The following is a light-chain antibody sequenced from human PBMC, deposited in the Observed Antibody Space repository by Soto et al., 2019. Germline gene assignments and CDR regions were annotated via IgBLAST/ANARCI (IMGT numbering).Light chain of an antibody. CDR2: GAS. V-gene: IGKV3-15*01. J-gene: IGKJ4*01. CDR3: QQNNKWPPVT. Sequence: EVVMTQSPATVSVFPGEGVTLSCRASQTISTDLAWYQQKPGQAPRLLIYGASTRATGVPDRFSGGGSGTEFTLTISGLQSEDFAFYYCQQNNKWPPVTFGGGTKVEIK. CDR1: QTISTD.